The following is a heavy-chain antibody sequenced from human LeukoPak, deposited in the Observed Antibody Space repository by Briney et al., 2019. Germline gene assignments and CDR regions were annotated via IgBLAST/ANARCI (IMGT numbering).Heavy chain of an antibody. Sequence: GGSLRLSCAVSGFTLSNFWMAWVRQAPGKGLERVANIKQDGSEKYYADSVKGRFTISRDNAKNSLYLQMNSLRAEDTAVYYCAGRGAVGAGDYYYYMDVWGKGTTVTVSS. CDR3: AGRGAVGAGDYYYYMDV. CDR1: GFTLSNFW. V-gene: IGHV3-7*01. D-gene: IGHD6-19*01. J-gene: IGHJ6*03. CDR2: IKQDGSEK.